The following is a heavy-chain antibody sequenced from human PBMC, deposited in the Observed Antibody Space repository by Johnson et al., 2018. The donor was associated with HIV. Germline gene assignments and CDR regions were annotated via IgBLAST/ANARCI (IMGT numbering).Heavy chain of an antibody. CDR2: IGTAGDT. J-gene: IGHJ3*02. CDR3: ARGNGSDAFDI. Sequence: VQLLESGGGLVQPGGSLRLSCAASGFTFSSYDMHWVRQATGKGLEWVSAIGTAGDTYYPGSVKGRFTISRENAKNSLYLQMNSLRAGDTAVYYCARGNGSDAFDIWGQGTMVTVSS. V-gene: IGHV3-13*01. CDR1: GFTFSSYD. D-gene: IGHD2-2*03.